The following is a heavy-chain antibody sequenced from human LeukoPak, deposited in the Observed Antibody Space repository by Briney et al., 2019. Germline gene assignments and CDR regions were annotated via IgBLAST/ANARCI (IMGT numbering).Heavy chain of an antibody. Sequence: PGGSLRLSCAASGFTFSSYEMNWVRQAPGKGLEWISYISGSGTVTHYADSVEGRFTISRDNSKNTLFLQMNSLRAEDTAVYYCVRSGTYYAYFDYWGQGTLVTVSS. CDR3: VRSGTYYAYFDY. D-gene: IGHD3-10*01. CDR1: GFTFSSYE. CDR2: ISGSGTVT. V-gene: IGHV3-48*03. J-gene: IGHJ4*02.